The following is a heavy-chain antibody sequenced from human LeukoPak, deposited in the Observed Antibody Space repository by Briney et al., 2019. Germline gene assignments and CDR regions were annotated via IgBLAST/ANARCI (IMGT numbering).Heavy chain of an antibody. Sequence: SETLSLTCTVSGGSLRSYYWGWIRQPPGKGLEWIGSIYYSGSTYYNPSLKSRVTISVDTSKNQFSLKLSSVTAADTAVYYCARHNSITIFGVVILTLFDYWGQGTLVTVSS. CDR1: GGSLRSYY. V-gene: IGHV4-39*01. J-gene: IGHJ4*02. D-gene: IGHD3-3*01. CDR3: ARHNSITIFGVVILTLFDY. CDR2: IYYSGST.